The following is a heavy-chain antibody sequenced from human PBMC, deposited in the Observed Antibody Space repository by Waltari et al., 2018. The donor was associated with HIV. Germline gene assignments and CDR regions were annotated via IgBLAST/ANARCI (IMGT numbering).Heavy chain of an antibody. CDR2: IYAGGGT. CDR3: ATWSRGYNY. V-gene: IGHV3-53*02. J-gene: IGHJ4*02. Sequence: EVQLLETGGGLVQPGGSLRLSCAASGVIVSSRDMGWVRQAPGKGLEWVSFIYAGGGTIYADSVKGRFTISRDSSKNTLFLQMDNLRPEDTAVYYCATWSRGYNYWGQGILVTVSS. CDR1: GVIVSSRD. D-gene: IGHD5-12*01.